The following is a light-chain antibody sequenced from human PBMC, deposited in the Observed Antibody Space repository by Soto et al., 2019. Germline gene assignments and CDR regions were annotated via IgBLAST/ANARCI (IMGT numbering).Light chain of an antibody. V-gene: IGLV1-51*01. CDR1: SSNIETNF. CDR3: VTWDTSLTTTVL. Sequence: QSVLTQPPSVSAAPGQTVIISCSGSSSNIETNFVSWYQQLPGTAPKLLIFDNNKRPSGIPDRFSGSKSGTSATLGITGLQPGDEADYYCVTWDTSLTTTVLFGGGTKLTVL. CDR2: DNN. J-gene: IGLJ2*01.